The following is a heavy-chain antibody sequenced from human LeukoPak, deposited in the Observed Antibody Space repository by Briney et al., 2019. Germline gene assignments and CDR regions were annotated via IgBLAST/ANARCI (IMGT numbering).Heavy chain of an antibody. Sequence: GGSLRLSCAASGFTFSSHWMHWVRQAPGKGLEWVSAISGSGGSTYYADSVKGRFTISRDNSKSTLYLQMNSLRAEDTAVYYCAKTYSGYDPDWGQGTLVTVSS. CDR3: AKTYSGYDPD. J-gene: IGHJ4*02. CDR2: ISGSGGST. V-gene: IGHV3-23*01. D-gene: IGHD5-12*01. CDR1: GFTFSSHW.